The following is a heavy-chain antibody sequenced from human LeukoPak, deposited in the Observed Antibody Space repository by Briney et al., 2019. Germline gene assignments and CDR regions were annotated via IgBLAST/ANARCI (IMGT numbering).Heavy chain of an antibody. V-gene: IGHV4-34*01. CDR3: ARDDRSLYDSSGYYYVGAFDI. D-gene: IGHD3-22*01. CDR2: INHSGST. CDR1: GGSFSGYY. J-gene: IGHJ3*02. Sequence: PSETLSLTCAVYGGSFSGYYWSWIRQPPEKGLEWIGEINHSGSTNYNPSLKSRVTISVDTSKNQFSLKLSSVTAADTAVYYCARDDRSLYDSSGYYYVGAFDIWGQGTMVTVSS.